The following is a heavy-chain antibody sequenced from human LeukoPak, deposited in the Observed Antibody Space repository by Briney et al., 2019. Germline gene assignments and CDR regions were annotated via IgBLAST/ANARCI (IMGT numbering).Heavy chain of an antibody. CDR2: IYPGDSDT. J-gene: IGHJ4*02. CDR1: GYSFTSYW. D-gene: IGHD3-10*01. V-gene: IGHV5-51*01. CDR3: ARHFTMVRGVPRYFDY. Sequence: GESLKISCKGSGYSFTSYWIGWVRQMPGKGLEWMGIIYPGDSDTGYSPSFQGQVTISADKSISTAYLQWSSMKASDTAMYYCARHFTMVRGVPRYFDYWGQGTLVTVSS.